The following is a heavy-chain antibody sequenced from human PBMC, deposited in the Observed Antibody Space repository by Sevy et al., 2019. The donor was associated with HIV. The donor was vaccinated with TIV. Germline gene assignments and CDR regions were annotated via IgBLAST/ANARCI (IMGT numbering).Heavy chain of an antibody. Sequence: GGSLRLSCAASGFTFSHYGMHWVRQAPGKGLEWVTFIQYDGNNKYYADSVKGRFTISRDNSKNMFLLQMNDLRAEDTALYYGAKNTAAAGVGGFDYWGQGALVTVSS. D-gene: IGHD6-13*01. V-gene: IGHV3-30*02. CDR2: IQYDGNNK. J-gene: IGHJ4*02. CDR1: GFTFSHYG. CDR3: AKNTAAAGVGGFDY.